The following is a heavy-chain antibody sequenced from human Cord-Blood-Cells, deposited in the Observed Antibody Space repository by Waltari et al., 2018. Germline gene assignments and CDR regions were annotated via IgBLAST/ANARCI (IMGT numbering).Heavy chain of an antibody. J-gene: IGHJ6*02. Sequence: QVQLVQSGAEVKKPGSSVKVSCKASGGTFSSYATSWVRQAPGPGLEWMGGIIPIFGTANYAQKFQGRVTITADESTSTAYMELSSLRSEDTAVYYCARRDYYDSSGYYYYYGMDVWGQGTTVTVSS. D-gene: IGHD3-22*01. CDR2: IIPIFGTA. CDR3: ARRDYYDSSGYYYYYGMDV. V-gene: IGHV1-69*01. CDR1: GGTFSSYA.